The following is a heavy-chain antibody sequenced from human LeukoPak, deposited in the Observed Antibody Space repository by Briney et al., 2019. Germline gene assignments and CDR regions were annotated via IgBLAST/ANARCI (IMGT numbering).Heavy chain of an antibody. CDR1: GNYW. D-gene: IGHD2/OR15-2a*01. Sequence: GGSLRLSCAASGNYWMHWVRQAPGKGLLWVSHINSDGSWTSYADSVKGRFTISKDNAKNTVYLQMNNLRAEDTAVYYCVSFYETDWGRGTLVTVSS. CDR3: VSFYETD. CDR2: INSDGSWT. J-gene: IGHJ4*02. V-gene: IGHV3-74*01.